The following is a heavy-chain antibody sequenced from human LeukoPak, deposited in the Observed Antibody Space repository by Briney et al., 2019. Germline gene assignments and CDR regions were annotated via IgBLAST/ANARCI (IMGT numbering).Heavy chain of an antibody. J-gene: IGHJ3*02. CDR2: IYYSGST. D-gene: IGHD2-15*01. Sequence: PSETLSLTCTVSGGSISSSSYYWGWLRQPPGKGLEWIGSIYYSGSTYYNPSLKSRVTISVDTSKNQFSLKLSSVTAADTAVYYCARPTDYCSGGSCYSTQGMGDAFDIWGQGTMVTVSS. V-gene: IGHV4-39*01. CDR3: ARPTDYCSGGSCYSTQGMGDAFDI. CDR1: GGSISSSSYY.